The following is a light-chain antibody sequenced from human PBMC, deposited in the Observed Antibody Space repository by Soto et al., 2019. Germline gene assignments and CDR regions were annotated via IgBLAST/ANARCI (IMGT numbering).Light chain of an antibody. Sequence: VVTHSAAALSLSPGERATLSCRASQSVSSNLAWYQQKPGQAPRLLIYDASNSATGIPARFSGSGSATAFTLTISSRQPEDFAVYYRQHYNNWFPWTFGQGTKVDI. CDR2: DAS. V-gene: IGKV3-15*01. CDR1: QSVSSN. CDR3: QHYNNWFPWT. J-gene: IGKJ1*01.